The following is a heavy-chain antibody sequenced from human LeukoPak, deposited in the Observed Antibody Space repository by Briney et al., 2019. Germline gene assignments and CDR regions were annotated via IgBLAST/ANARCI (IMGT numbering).Heavy chain of an antibody. Sequence: GGTLRLSCAASGFTFSSYAMSWVRQAPGQGLEWVSAISGSGGSTYYADSVKGRFTISRDNPKNTLYLQMNSLRAEGTAVYYCAKSPGRDYYYMDVWGKGTTVTISS. V-gene: IGHV3-23*01. CDR1: GFTFSSYA. J-gene: IGHJ6*03. CDR3: AKSPGRDYYYMDV. CDR2: ISGSGGST.